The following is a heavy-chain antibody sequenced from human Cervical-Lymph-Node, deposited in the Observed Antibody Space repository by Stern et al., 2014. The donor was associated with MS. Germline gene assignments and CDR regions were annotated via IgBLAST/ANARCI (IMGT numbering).Heavy chain of an antibody. J-gene: IGHJ4*02. D-gene: IGHD6-13*01. Sequence: VQLVESGAEVKKPGSSVKVSCKASGYTLSINSISWVRQAPGQGLEWMRGIVPMFGTSNCVQKFQDRITTTADESTATAYMELSSLRSDDTAVYFCARDQGGVAAYWGQGTLVTVSS. CDR2: IVPMFGTS. CDR1: GYTLSINS. V-gene: IGHV1-69*01. CDR3: ARDQGGVAAY.